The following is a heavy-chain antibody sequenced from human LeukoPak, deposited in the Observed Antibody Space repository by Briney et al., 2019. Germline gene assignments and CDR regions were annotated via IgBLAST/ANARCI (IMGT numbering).Heavy chain of an antibody. J-gene: IGHJ4*02. CDR1: GGSISSSNW. Sequence: PSGTLSLTCAVSGGSISSSNWWSWVRQPPGKGLEWIGEIYHSGSTNYNPSLKSRVTISVDKSKKQFSLKLSSVTAAGTAVYYCARRYDFWSGYPPPLDYWGQGTLVTVSS. CDR2: IYHSGST. D-gene: IGHD3-3*01. CDR3: ARRYDFWSGYPPPLDY. V-gene: IGHV4-4*02.